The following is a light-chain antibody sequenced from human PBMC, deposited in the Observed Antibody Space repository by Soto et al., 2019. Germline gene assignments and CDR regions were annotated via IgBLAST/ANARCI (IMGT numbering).Light chain of an antibody. Sequence: EVVLTQSPVTLALSPGDRATLSCRTSHSVDIYLAWYQQKPGQAPRLLIYDASNRATGIPARFSGSGSGTDFTLLISSLEPEDFAVYYCQQRKFWPPLTFGGGTKVELK. J-gene: IGKJ4*01. CDR3: QQRKFWPPLT. V-gene: IGKV3-11*01. CDR2: DAS. CDR1: HSVDIY.